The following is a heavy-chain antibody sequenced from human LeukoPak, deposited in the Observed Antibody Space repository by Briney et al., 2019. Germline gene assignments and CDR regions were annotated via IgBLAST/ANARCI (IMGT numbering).Heavy chain of an antibody. J-gene: IGHJ3*01. CDR3: AKFGLPYSIDL. D-gene: IGHD3/OR15-3a*01. CDR2: IRPDGSAV. Sequence: PGGSLRLSCKASGFSIHQSSMSWVRQAPVKGLEWVASIRPDGSAVFYVDSVKGRFTFSRDSAKNSLDLQMNSLRAEDTALYYCAKFGLPYSIDLWGQGTMVTVSS. V-gene: IGHV3-7*01. CDR1: GFSIHQSS.